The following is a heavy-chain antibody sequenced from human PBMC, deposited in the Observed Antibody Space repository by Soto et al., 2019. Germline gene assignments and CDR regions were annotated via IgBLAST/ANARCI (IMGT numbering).Heavy chain of an antibody. CDR3: ARAGRGVPGDLWDY. D-gene: IGHD2-21*02. CDR2: VSGSGSGT. CDR1: GFTFNNYA. Sequence: GGSLRLSCAGSGFTFNNYAMNWVRQAPGKGLEWVAAVSGSGSGTYRADSVKGRFSVSRDNSKNTLYLQMNSLRAEDTAIYYCARAGRGVPGDLWDYWGQGTLVTVS. V-gene: IGHV3-23*01. J-gene: IGHJ4*02.